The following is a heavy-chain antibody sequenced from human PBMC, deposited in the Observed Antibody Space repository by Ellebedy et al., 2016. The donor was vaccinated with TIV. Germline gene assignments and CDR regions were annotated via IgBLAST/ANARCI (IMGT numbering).Heavy chain of an antibody. CDR3: ARNVLRFLGRKGYYFGLDF. D-gene: IGHD3-3*01. Sequence: AASVKVSCKAYAYTFTNYYMHWARQAPGQGLEWMGIFDPSGANTTYAQQFQDRVTMTSDTSTSTVYMELSGLRSDDTAIYFCARNVLRFLGRKGYYFGLDFWGQGTTVTVSS. V-gene: IGHV1-46*01. J-gene: IGHJ6*02. CDR2: FDPSGANT. CDR1: AYTFTNYY.